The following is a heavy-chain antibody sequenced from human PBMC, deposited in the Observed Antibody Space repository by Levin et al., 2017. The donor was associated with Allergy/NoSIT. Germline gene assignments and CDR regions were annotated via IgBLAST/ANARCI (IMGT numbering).Heavy chain of an antibody. CDR2: VAYNGANK. D-gene: IGHD5-24*01. CDR3: AREWLEFEDFDY. Sequence: PGGSLRLSCAASGFTFSSFRMHWVRQAPGKGLEWVAVVAYNGANKYYADSVKGRFTVSRDDSKNTLYLQTNSLRPEDTAVYYCAREWLEFEDFDYWGQGTLVTVSS. J-gene: IGHJ4*02. V-gene: IGHV3-30*03. CDR1: GFTFSSFR.